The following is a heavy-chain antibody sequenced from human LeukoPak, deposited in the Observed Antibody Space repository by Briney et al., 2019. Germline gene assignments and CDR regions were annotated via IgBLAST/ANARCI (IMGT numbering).Heavy chain of an antibody. D-gene: IGHD3-22*01. Sequence: ASVKVSCKASGYTFTGYYMHWVRQAPGQGLEWMGWISAYNGYTNYAQKLQGRVTMTKDTSTSTAYMELRSLRSDDTAVYYCARGLYYDSSGYLGTYDAYYFDYWGQGTLVTVSS. J-gene: IGHJ4*02. CDR2: ISAYNGYT. CDR3: ARGLYYDSSGYLGTYDAYYFDY. CDR1: GYTFTGYY. V-gene: IGHV1-18*01.